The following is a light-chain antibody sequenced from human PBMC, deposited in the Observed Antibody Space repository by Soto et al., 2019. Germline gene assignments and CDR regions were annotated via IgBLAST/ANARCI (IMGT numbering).Light chain of an antibody. V-gene: IGKV3-11*01. CDR1: KSVSSY. J-gene: IGKJ2*01. CDR3: QQRSNWPQYT. Sequence: EIVLTQSPATLSLSPGERATLSCRASKSVSSYLAWYQQKPGQAPRLLIYDASNRATGIPARFSGSGSGTDFTLTISSLEPEDFVVYYCQQRSNWPQYTFGQGTKLDIK. CDR2: DAS.